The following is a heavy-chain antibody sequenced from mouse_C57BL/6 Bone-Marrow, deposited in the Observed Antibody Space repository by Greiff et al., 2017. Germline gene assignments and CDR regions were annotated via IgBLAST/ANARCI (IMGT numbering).Heavy chain of an antibody. V-gene: IGHV14-4*01. CDR2: IDPENGAT. CDR3: TTHDGYSYYFDY. Sequence: VQLQQSGPELVRPGASVKLSCTASGFNIKDDYMHWVKQRPEQGLEWIGWIDPENGATEYASKFQGKATITADTASHTGYLQLSSLTSEDTAVYYCTTHDGYSYYFDYWGQGTTLTVSS. J-gene: IGHJ2*01. D-gene: IGHD2-3*01. CDR1: GFNIKDDY.